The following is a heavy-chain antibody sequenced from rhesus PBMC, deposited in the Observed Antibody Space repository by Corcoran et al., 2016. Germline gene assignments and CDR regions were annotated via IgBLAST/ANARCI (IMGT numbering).Heavy chain of an antibody. Sequence: QVQLQESGPGLVKPSETLSLTCAVSGGSISDDYYWSWIRQPPGKGLGWIGYIYGSGGGTNYNPYLKNRVNISIDTSKNQFSLKLSSVTAADTAVYYCARRDFWTGSDYWGQGVLVTVSS. J-gene: IGHJ4*01. CDR1: GGSISDDYY. D-gene: IGHD3-3*01. V-gene: IGHV4-106*01. CDR3: ARRDFWTGSDY. CDR2: IYGSGGGT.